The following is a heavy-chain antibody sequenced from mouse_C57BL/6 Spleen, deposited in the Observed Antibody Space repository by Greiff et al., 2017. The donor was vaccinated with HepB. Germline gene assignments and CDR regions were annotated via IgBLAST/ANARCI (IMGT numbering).Heavy chain of an antibody. CDR2: ISDGGSYT. J-gene: IGHJ3*01. Sequence: EVQVVESGGGLVKPGGSLKLSCAASGFTFSSYAMSWVRQTPEKRLEWVATISDGGSYTYYPDNVKGRFTISRDNAKNNLYLQMSHLKAEDTAMYYCDRGRDYGSSAWFAYWGHGTLVTVSA. CDR3: DRGRDYGSSAWFAY. V-gene: IGHV5-4*01. D-gene: IGHD1-1*01. CDR1: GFTFSSYA.